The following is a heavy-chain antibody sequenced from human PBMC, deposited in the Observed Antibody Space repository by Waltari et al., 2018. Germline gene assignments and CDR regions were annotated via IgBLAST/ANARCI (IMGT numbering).Heavy chain of an antibody. CDR1: GFTFNVYW. V-gene: IGHV3-74*03. J-gene: IGHJ3*02. CDR3: AKDGARHAFDI. D-gene: IGHD6-6*01. CDR2: IKTDGSTT. Sequence: EVQLVESGGGLVQPGGSLRLSCAASGFTFNVYWMHWVRQGPGKGLVWVSRIKTDGSTTMYAESVKCRFTISRDNAKNTLYLQMDSLTAEDTAMYYCAKDGARHAFDIWGQGTMVTVSS.